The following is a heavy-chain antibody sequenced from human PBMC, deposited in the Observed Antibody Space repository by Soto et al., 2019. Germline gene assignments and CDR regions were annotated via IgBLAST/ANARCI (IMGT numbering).Heavy chain of an antibody. V-gene: IGHV3-33*01. CDR2: ILYDGSEK. Sequence: QVQLVESGGGVVQPGRSLRLSCVASGFMFNTYGMHWVRQAPGKGLEYVATILYDGSEKYYADSLKGRFTIARDNYNNTVHLQMNSLRSDDTAVYYCLRGDIRGDWDYGPGRWGQGTLVTISS. CDR3: LRGDIRGDWDYGPGR. D-gene: IGHD4-17*01. CDR1: GFMFNTYG. J-gene: IGHJ4*02.